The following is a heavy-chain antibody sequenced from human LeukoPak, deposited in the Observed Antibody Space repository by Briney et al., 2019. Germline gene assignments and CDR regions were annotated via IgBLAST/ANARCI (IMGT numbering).Heavy chain of an antibody. Sequence: SETLSLTCTVSGGSISSSSYYWGWIRQPPGKGLEWIGSIYYSGSTYYNPSLKSRVTISVDTSKNQFSLKLSSVTAADTAVYYCARGRVEMATIRLESDYWGQGTLVTVSS. CDR2: IYYSGST. V-gene: IGHV4-39*07. CDR3: ARGRVEMATIRLESDY. CDR1: GGSISSSSYY. J-gene: IGHJ4*02. D-gene: IGHD5-24*01.